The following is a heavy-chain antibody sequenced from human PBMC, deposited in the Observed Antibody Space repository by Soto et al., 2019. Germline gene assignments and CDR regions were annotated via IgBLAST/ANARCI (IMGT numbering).Heavy chain of an antibody. CDR2: ISSSSSYI. V-gene: IGHV3-21*01. CDR3: ARDQSQSGGRNYYYYGMDV. CDR1: GFTFSSYW. D-gene: IGHD2-15*01. J-gene: IGHJ6*02. Sequence: RLSCAASGFTFSSYWMSWVRQAPGKGLEWVSSISSSSSYIYYADSVKGRFTISRDNAKNSLYLQMNSLRAEDTAVYYCARDQSQSGGRNYYYYGMDVWGQGTTVTLSS.